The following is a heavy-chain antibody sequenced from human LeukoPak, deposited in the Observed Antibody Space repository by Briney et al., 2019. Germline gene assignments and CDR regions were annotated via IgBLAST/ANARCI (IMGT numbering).Heavy chain of an antibody. CDR2: ISYDGGNK. CDR1: RFTFSNYG. CDR3: AKVFEVRGARRPKDY. V-gene: IGHV3-30*18. D-gene: IGHD3-10*01. J-gene: IGHJ4*02. Sequence: GRSLRLSCTASRFTFSNYGMHWVRQAPGKGLEWVAVISYDGGNKHYADSVKGRFTISRDNSKNTLFLQMNSLRIEDTAVYYCAKVFEVRGARRPKDYWGQGTLVIVSS.